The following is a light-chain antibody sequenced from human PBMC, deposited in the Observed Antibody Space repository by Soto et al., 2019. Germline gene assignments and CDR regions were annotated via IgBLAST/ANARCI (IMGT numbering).Light chain of an antibody. Sequence: DIVLAQSPGTLSLSPGERATLSCRASQTVRSNFLAWYQRKPGQTPRLLIYGASSRATGIPDRFSGSGSGTDFTLTISRLDPEDFAVYYCQHYATYPLTFGGGTNVEI. CDR1: QTVRSNF. CDR3: QHYATYPLT. CDR2: GAS. J-gene: IGKJ4*01. V-gene: IGKV3-20*01.